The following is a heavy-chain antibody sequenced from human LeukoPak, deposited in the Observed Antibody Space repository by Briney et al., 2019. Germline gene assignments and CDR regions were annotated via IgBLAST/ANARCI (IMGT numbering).Heavy chain of an antibody. D-gene: IGHD5-24*01. V-gene: IGHV4-38-2*02. CDR1: GYSISSGYY. J-gene: IGHJ4*02. CDR3: ARRWLNYYFDY. CDR2: IYRNGNT. Sequence: KPSETLSLTCTVSGYSISSGYYWGWIRPPPGKGLEWIGSIYRNGNTYYNPSLKSRVTMSVDTSNNQFSLKLSSVTATDTAMYYCARRWLNYYFDYWGQGTLVTVSS.